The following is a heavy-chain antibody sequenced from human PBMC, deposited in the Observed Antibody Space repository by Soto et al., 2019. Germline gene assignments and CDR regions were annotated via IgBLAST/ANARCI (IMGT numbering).Heavy chain of an antibody. Sequence: GGSQRLSCAASGFTFRSYGRNWVRQAPGKGLEWVSSISSSSSYIYYADSVKGRFTISRDNAKNSLYLQMNSLRAEDTAVYYCAREYAGMVATKLMDVWGKGTTVTVSS. CDR3: AREYAGMVATKLMDV. J-gene: IGHJ6*03. V-gene: IGHV3-21*01. D-gene: IGHD5-12*01. CDR1: GFTFRSYG. CDR2: ISSSSSYI.